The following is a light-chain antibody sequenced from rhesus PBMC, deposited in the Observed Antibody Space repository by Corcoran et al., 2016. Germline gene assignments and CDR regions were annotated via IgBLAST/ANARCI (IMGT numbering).Light chain of an antibody. CDR1: QGISRH. CDR3: QQGNSNPFS. J-gene: IGKJ2*01. CDR2: YAN. V-gene: IGKV1-32*02. Sequence: DIQMSQSPPSLSASVGDRVTITCRASQGISRHLNWYQQKPGKAPKLLSYYANNLASGVPSRFSGNGSGTEFILTISSLQPEDFATYYCQQGNSNPFSFGQGTKVEIK.